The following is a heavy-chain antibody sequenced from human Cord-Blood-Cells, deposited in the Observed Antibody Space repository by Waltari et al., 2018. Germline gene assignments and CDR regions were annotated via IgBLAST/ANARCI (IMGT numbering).Heavy chain of an antibody. V-gene: IGHV1-69*01. CDR2: IIPIFGTA. CDR3: ARDILTGYYWYFDL. D-gene: IGHD3-9*01. CDR1: GGTVSSYA. J-gene: IGHJ2*01. Sequence: QVQLVQSGAEVKKPGSSVKVSCTASGGTVSSYAISWVRQAPGQGLEWMGGIIPIFGTANYAQKFQGRVTITADESTSTAYMELSSLRSEDTAVYYCARDILTGYYWYFDLWGRGTLVTVSS.